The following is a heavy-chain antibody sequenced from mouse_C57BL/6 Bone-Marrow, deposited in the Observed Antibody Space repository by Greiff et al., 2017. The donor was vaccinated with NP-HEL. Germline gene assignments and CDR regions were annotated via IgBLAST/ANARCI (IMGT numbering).Heavy chain of an antibody. CDR3: AAYYSNYVDAMDY. CDR1: GYTFTSYW. CDR2: IHPNSGST. J-gene: IGHJ4*01. Sequence: QVQLQQPGAELVKPGASVKLSCKASGYTFTSYWMHWVKQRPGQGLEWIGMIHPNSGSTNYNEKFKSKAPLTVDKSSSTAYMQLSSLTSEDSAVYYCAAYYSNYVDAMDYWGQGTSVTVSS. V-gene: IGHV1-64*01. D-gene: IGHD2-5*01.